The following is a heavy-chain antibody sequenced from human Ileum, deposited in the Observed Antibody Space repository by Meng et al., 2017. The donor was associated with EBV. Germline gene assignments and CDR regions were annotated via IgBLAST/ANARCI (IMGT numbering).Heavy chain of an antibody. CDR1: GFNVKSYG. J-gene: IGHJ2*01. CDR2: IWANGLNK. V-gene: IGHV3-33*01. Sequence: QVQGVESGRGAVQPGRSLRLYWSASGFNVKSYGMHWVRQAPGKGLEWVGAIWANGLNKYYAASVEGRFTISRDNSKNTVFLQMDSLRAEDTAVYSCARDSDTTANYWYFDLWGRGTLVTVSS. D-gene: IGHD2/OR15-2a*01. CDR3: ARDSDTTANYWYFDL.